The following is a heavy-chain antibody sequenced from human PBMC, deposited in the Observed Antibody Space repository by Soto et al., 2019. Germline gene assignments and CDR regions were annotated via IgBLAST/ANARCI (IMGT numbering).Heavy chain of an antibody. D-gene: IGHD6-13*01. J-gene: IGHJ5*02. CDR2: ISYDGSNK. V-gene: IGHV3-30*18. CDR3: AKGAPIAAAGSRFDP. Sequence: GGSLRLSCAASGFTFSSYGMHWVRQAPGKGLEWVAVISYDGSNKYYADSVKGRFTISRENSKNTLYLQMISLRAEDTAVYYCAKGAPIAAAGSRFDPWGQGTLVTVSS. CDR1: GFTFSSYG.